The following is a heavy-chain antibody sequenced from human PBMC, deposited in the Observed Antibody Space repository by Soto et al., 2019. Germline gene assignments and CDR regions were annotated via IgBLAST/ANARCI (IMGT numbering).Heavy chain of an antibody. CDR3: AKVYGSVRGDY. V-gene: IGHV3-23*01. CDR2: ISGGGTST. J-gene: IGHJ4*02. Sequence: PGGSLRLSCVASGLTFSIYAMSWVRQAPGKGLEWVSGISGGGTSTYYADSVKGRFTISRDNSKNTLYLQMNSLRAEDTAVYYCAKVYGSVRGDYWGQGTLVTVSS. D-gene: IGHD3-10*01. CDR1: GLTFSIYA.